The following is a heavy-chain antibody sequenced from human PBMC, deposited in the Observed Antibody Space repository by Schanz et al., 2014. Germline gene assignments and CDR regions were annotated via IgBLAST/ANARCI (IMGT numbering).Heavy chain of an antibody. V-gene: IGHV3-23*01. CDR3: AKGRFGELSAFDI. CDR2: IGTSGGT. CDR1: GFTFRGYV. Sequence: EVQLLESGGGLVQPGGSLRLSCAASGFTFRGYVMSWVRQAPGRGLEWVSTIGTSGGTNYAESVKGRFTISRDNSKNTLYLQMNSLRAEDTAVYYCAKGRFGELSAFDIWGQGTMVTVSS. J-gene: IGHJ3*02. D-gene: IGHD3-10*01.